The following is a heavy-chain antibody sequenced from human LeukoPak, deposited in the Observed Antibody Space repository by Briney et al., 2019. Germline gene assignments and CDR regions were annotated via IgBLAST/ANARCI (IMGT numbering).Heavy chain of an antibody. CDR1: GGSISSYY. D-gene: IGHD2-15*01. CDR2: IYYSGST. J-gene: IGHJ6*02. CDR3: ARDGYCSGGSCYSGYYYYGMDV. V-gene: IGHV4-59*12. Sequence: SETLSLTCTVSGGSISSYYWSWIRQPPGKGLEWIGYIYYSGSTNYNPSLKSRVTISVDTSKNQFSLKLSSVTAADTAVYYCARDGYCSGGSCYSGYYYYGMDVWGQGTTVTVSS.